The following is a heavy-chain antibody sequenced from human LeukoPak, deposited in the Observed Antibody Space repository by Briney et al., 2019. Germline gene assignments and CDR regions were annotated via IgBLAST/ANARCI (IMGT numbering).Heavy chain of an antibody. CDR2: IYYSGST. J-gene: IGHJ4*02. CDR3: AREAVGKVDY. D-gene: IGHD6-19*01. V-gene: IGHV4-59*12. CDR1: GGSISSYY. Sequence: PSETLSLTCTVSGGSISSYYWSWMRQAPGKGLEWIGYIYYSGSTNYNPSPKRRVTISVDTSKNQFSLKLSSVTAADTAVYYCAREAVGKVDYWGQGTLVTVSS.